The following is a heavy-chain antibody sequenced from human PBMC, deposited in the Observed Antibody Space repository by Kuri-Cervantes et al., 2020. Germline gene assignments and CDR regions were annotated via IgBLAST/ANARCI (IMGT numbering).Heavy chain of an antibody. CDR3: ARGEGYQLLYRGPLDY. Sequence: GESLKISCAASGFTFSSYAMSWVRQAPGKGLEWVSAISGSGGSTYYADSVKGRFTISRDNSKNTLYLQMNSLRAEDTAVYYCARGEGYQLLYRGPLDYWGQGTLVTVSS. CDR1: GFTFSSYA. J-gene: IGHJ4*02. D-gene: IGHD2-2*02. CDR2: ISGSGGST. V-gene: IGHV3-23*01.